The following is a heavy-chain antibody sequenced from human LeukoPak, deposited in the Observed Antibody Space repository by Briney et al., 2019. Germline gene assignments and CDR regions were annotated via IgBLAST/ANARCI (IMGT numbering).Heavy chain of an antibody. V-gene: IGHV3-7*01. CDR3: AKAGYSNYVPYYYYMDV. CDR2: IKSDGSEK. CDR1: GFTFNTYW. J-gene: IGHJ6*03. Sequence: GGSLRLSCAASGFTFNTYWMSWVRQSPGKGLEWVANIKSDGSEKHYVDSVRGRFTISRDNAKNSMYLQMNSLRAEDTAVYYCAKAGYSNYVPYYYYMDVWGKGTTVTVSS. D-gene: IGHD4-11*01.